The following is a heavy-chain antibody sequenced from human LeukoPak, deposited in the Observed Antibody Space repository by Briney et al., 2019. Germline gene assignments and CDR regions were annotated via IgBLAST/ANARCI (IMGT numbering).Heavy chain of an antibody. CDR3: AKVYGGNSHGAFDI. CDR1: GFTFDDYS. Sequence: GGSLRLSCAASGFTFDDYSMHWVRHGPGKGLEWVSGIRWNSDSRGYAASVKGRFTISRDNAKNSLYLQMDSLRPEDTALYYCAKVYGGNSHGAFDIWGQGTMVIVSS. V-gene: IGHV3-9*01. CDR2: IRWNSDSR. J-gene: IGHJ3*02. D-gene: IGHD4-23*01.